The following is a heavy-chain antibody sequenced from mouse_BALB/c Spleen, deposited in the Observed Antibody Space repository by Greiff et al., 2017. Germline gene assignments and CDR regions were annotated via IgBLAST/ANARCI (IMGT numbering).Heavy chain of an antibody. CDR1: GFTFSSYT. CDR2: ISNGGGST. CDR3: ARDYGNYGGYAMDY. D-gene: IGHD2-1*01. Sequence: EVQLKESGGGLVQPGGSLKLSCAASGFTFSSYTMSWVRQTPEKRLEWVAYISNGGGSTYYPDTVKGRFTISRDNAKNTLYLQMSSLKSEDTAMYYCARDYGNYGGYAMDYWGQGTSVTVSS. J-gene: IGHJ4*01. V-gene: IGHV5-12-2*01.